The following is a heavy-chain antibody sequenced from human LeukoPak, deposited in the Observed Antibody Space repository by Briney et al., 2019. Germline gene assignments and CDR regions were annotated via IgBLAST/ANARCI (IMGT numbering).Heavy chain of an antibody. CDR1: GFTFSYYW. V-gene: IGHV3-11*01. CDR3: ARISTSSWYVVY. D-gene: IGHD6-13*01. J-gene: IGHJ4*02. CDR2: ISSSGSTI. Sequence: GGSLRLSCAASGFTFSYYWMSWIRQAPGKGLEWVSYISSSGSTIHHADSVKGRFTISRDNAKNLLYLQMNSLRAEDTAVYYCARISTSSWYVVYWGQGTLVTVSS.